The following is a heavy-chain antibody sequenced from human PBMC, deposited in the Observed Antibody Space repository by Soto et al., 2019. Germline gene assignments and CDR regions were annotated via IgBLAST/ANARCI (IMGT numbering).Heavy chain of an antibody. D-gene: IGHD6-13*01. V-gene: IGHV4-61*01. CDR1: GGSVSSGSYY. CDR2: IYYSGST. Sequence: PSETLSLTCTVSGGSVSSGSYYWSWIRQPPGKGLEWIGYIYYSGSTNYNPSLKSRVTISVDTSKNQFSLKLSSVTAADTAVYYCARTFRSSWYLGGWFDPWGQGTLVTVSS. J-gene: IGHJ5*02. CDR3: ARTFRSSWYLGGWFDP.